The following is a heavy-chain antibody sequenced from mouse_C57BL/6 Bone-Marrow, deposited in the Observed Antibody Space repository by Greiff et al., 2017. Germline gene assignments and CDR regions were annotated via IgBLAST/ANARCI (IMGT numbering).Heavy chain of an antibody. V-gene: IGHV1-81*01. CDR2: IYPRSGNT. Sequence: QVQLKESGAELARPGASVKLSCKASGYTFTSYGISWVKQRTGQGLEWIGEIYPRSGNTYYKEKFKGKATLTADKSSSTAYMELRSLTSEDSAVYFCARGGLLWLRRGLDYWGQGTTLTVSS. CDR3: ARGGLLWLRRGLDY. J-gene: IGHJ2*01. D-gene: IGHD2-2*01. CDR1: GYTFTSYG.